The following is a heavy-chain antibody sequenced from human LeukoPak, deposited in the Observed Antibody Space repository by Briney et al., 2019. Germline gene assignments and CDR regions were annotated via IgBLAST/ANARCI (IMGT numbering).Heavy chain of an antibody. CDR3: AKTYGSGSYFDY. CDR2: ISGSGGST. D-gene: IGHD3-10*01. J-gene: IGHJ4*02. CDR1: GFTFSSYA. V-gene: IGHV3-23*01. Sequence: GGSLRLSCAASGFTFSSYAMSWVRQAPGKGLEWVSAISGSGGSTYYADSVKGRSTISRDNSKNTLYLQMDSQRAEDTAVYYCAKTYGSGSYFDYWGQGTLVTVSS.